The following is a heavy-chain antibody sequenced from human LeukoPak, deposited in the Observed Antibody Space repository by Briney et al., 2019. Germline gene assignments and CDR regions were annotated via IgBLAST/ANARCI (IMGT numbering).Heavy chain of an antibody. J-gene: IGHJ4*02. CDR2: LYSDGNT. D-gene: IGHD1-14*01. V-gene: IGHV3-53*01. Sequence: GGSLRLSRASSGFTFITNDMTWVRQAPGKGLEWVSVLYSDGNTKYADSVQGRFTISRDNSKNTQYLEMNSLSPDDTAVYYCARGVEPLAANTLAYWGQGTLVTVSS. CDR3: ARGVEPLAANTLAY. CDR1: GFTFITND.